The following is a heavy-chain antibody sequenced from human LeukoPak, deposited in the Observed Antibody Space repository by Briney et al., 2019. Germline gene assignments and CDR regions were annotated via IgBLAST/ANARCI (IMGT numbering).Heavy chain of an antibody. CDR2: IESTGGT. D-gene: IGHD3-22*01. J-gene: IGHJ4*02. V-gene: IGHV3-NL1*01. CDR1: GFSLSSFA. Sequence: GGSLRLSCVVSGFSLSSFAMNWVRQAPGKGLECISHIESTGGTYYVDSVKGRFTISRDNSKNTLYLQMNSLRAEDTAVYYCAKSITMIVVARGFDYWGQGTLVTVSS. CDR3: AKSITMIVVARGFDY.